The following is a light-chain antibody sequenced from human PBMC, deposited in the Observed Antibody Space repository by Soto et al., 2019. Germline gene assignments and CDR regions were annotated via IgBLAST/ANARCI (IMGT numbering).Light chain of an antibody. J-gene: IGLJ1*01. Sequence: QSVLIQPPSASGTPGQRVTVSCSGGSSNIGSYTVNWYQQLPGAAPKLLIYSNSPRPSGVPDRFSDSKSGTSASLAISCAQSEDDAEYYCAAWDDSLNGYVFGPGTKLTVL. CDR1: SSNIGSYT. CDR2: SNS. CDR3: AAWDDSLNGYV. V-gene: IGLV1-44*01.